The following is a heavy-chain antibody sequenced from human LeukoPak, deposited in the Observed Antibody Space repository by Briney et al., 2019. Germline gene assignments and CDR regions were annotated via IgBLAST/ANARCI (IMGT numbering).Heavy chain of an antibody. CDR2: MNQDGSEK. D-gene: IGHD6-19*01. CDR3: ARDPPGTAVAGYDY. J-gene: IGHJ4*02. V-gene: IGHV3-7*01. Sequence: GGSLKLSCAASGFRFTTYWMSWVRQAPGKGLEWVANMNQDGSEKYYVDSVKGRFTISRDNAKNSLFLQMHSLRAEDTAVYYCARDPPGTAVAGYDYWGQGTLVTVSS. CDR1: GFRFTTYW.